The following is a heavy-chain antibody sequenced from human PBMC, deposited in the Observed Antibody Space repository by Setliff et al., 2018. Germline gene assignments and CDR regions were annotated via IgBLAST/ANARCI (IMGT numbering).Heavy chain of an antibody. V-gene: IGHV5-51*01. D-gene: IGHD3-16*01. CDR2: IYPGDSIT. Sequence: GESLKISCKGSGYSFSTCWIGWVRQMPGKGLEWMGIIYPGDSITRYSPSFQGQVTISVDKSINTAYLQWSILKASDTAMYYCAGRALMMTDAFDIWGQGTMVTVSS. CDR3: AGRALMMTDAFDI. J-gene: IGHJ3*02. CDR1: GYSFSTCW.